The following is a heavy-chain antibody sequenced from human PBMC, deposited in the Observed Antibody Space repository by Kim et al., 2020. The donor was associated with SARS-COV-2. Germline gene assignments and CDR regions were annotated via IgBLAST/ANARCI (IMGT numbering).Heavy chain of an antibody. D-gene: IGHD5-12*01. CDR1: GCNFSSYA. CDR3: AFRGDIGYDRLTNPYYYYGIDV. V-gene: IGHV1-69*13. J-gene: IGHJ6*02. Sequence: SVKVSCKASGCNFSSYAISWVRQAPGQGLEWKVGIIPIFGTAKYAQKVQGRVTITADESTSTAYMELSSLRSEDTAVYYCAFRGDIGYDRLTNPYYYYGIDVWSQDSTVTVSS. CDR2: IIPIFGTA.